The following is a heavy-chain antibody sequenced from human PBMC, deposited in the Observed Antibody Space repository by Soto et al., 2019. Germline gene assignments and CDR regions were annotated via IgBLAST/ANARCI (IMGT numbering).Heavy chain of an antibody. CDR3: ARSHIVPRLFMYPYDS. D-gene: IGHD6-6*01. CDR1: RISINSYY. J-gene: IGHJ4*02. Sequence: PSDTLSLTCALGRISINSYYWSWIVEPPGKGLEWIGYIYYSGSTNYNPSLKSRVTISVDTSKNQFSLKLSSVTAADTAVYYCARSHIVPRLFMYPYDSWGQGTLVTVS. CDR2: IYYSGST. V-gene: IGHV4-59*07.